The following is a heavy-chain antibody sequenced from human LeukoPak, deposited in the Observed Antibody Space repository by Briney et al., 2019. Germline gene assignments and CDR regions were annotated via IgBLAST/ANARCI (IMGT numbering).Heavy chain of an antibody. J-gene: IGHJ4*02. CDR3: ASASDYYGSGMNY. CDR2: IIPILGIA. CDR1: GGTFSSYA. V-gene: IGHV1-69*04. Sequence: ASVKVSCKASGGTFSSYAISWVRQAPGQGLGWMGRIIPILGIANYAQKFQGRVTITADKSTSTAYMELSSQRSEDTAVYYCASASDYYGSGMNYWGQGTLVTVSS. D-gene: IGHD3-10*01.